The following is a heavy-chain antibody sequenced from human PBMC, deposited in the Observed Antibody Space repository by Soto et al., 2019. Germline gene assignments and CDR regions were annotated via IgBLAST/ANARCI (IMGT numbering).Heavy chain of an antibody. D-gene: IGHD4-4*01. J-gene: IGHJ6*02. CDR1: GFTFSSYE. CDR2: ISSSGSTI. Sequence: GGSLRLSCAASGFTFSSYEMNWVRQAPGKGLEWVSYISSSGSTIYYADSVKGRFTISRDNAKNSLYLQMNSLRAEDTAVYYCASPATVNYYYYYGMGVWDQGTRVTVSS. V-gene: IGHV3-48*03. CDR3: ASPATVNYYYYYGMGV.